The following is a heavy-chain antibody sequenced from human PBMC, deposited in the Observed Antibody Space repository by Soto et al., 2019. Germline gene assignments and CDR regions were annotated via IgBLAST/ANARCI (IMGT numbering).Heavy chain of an antibody. D-gene: IGHD3-10*01. CDR3: ARDGWGGFGELGEKYYYYGMDV. Sequence: GGSLRLSCATSGFILSDCAMNWVRQAPGKGLEWVSVISYVGSNKYYADSVKCRFTISRDNSKNTLYLQMNSLRAEDTAVYYCARDGWGGFGELGEKYYYYGMDVWGQGTTVTVSS. CDR1: GFILSDCA. J-gene: IGHJ6*02. V-gene: IGHV3-30-3*01. CDR2: ISYVGSNK.